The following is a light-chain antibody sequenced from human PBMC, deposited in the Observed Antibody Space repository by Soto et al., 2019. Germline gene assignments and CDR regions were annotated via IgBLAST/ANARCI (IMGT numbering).Light chain of an antibody. V-gene: IGKV3-15*01. CDR1: QSVSSK. CDR2: AAS. J-gene: IGKJ5*01. CDR3: QQYNSWPPLT. Sequence: EIVLTQSPATLSVSPGERATLSCRASQSVSSKLAWYQHKPGQAPRLLIYAASTRATDIPARFSGSGSGTDFTLTISSLQSEDLAVYYCQQYNSWPPLTFGQGTRLEMK.